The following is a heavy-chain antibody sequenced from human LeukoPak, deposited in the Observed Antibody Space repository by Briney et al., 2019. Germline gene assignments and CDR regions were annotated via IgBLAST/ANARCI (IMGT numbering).Heavy chain of an antibody. CDR3: ARGRYSGYDLGAMGSSWVPYYYYYMDV. CDR1: GYTFTTYN. D-gene: IGHD5-12*01. V-gene: IGHV1-18*01. Sequence: ASVKVSCKASGYTFTTYNINWVRQAPGQGLEWMGWISGYNGNTNYAQKLQGRVTMTTDTSTSTAYMELRSLKSDDTAVYYCARGRYSGYDLGAMGSSWVPYYYYYMDVWGKGTTVTVSS. CDR2: ISGYNGNT. J-gene: IGHJ6*03.